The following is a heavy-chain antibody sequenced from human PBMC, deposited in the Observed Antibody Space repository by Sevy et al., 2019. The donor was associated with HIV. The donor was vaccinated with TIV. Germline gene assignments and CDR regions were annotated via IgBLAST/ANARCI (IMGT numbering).Heavy chain of an antibody. CDR3: ARGGRRIDVYNRKDAFDI. J-gene: IGHJ3*02. CDR1: GFTFSSYE. D-gene: IGHD1-20*01. Sequence: GGSLRLSCAASGFTFSSYEMNWVRQAPGKGREWLSHISSSGSSMYYADSVKGRFTISRDNAKNSLYLQMNSLRAEDTAVYYCARGGRRIDVYNRKDAFDIWGQGTMVTVSS. CDR2: ISSSGSSM. V-gene: IGHV3-48*03.